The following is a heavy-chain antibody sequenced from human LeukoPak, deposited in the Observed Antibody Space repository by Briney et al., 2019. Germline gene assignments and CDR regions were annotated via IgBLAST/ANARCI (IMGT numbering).Heavy chain of an antibody. CDR1: GVSVSSGSYY. Sequence: SETLSLTCTVSGVSVSSGSYYWSWIRQPPGKGLEWIGYIYYSGSTNYNPSLKSRVTISVDTSKNQFSLELSSVTAADTAVYYCARGQGYWYFDLWGRGTLVTVSS. V-gene: IGHV4-61*01. CDR3: ARGQGYWYFDL. CDR2: IYYSGST. J-gene: IGHJ2*01.